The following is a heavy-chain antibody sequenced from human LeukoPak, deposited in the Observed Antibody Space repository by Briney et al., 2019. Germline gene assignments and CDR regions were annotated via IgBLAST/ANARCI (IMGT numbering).Heavy chain of an antibody. CDR1: GFTFSSYA. D-gene: IGHD4-17*01. V-gene: IGHV3-64*01. Sequence: PGGSLRLSCAASGFTFSSYAMHWVRQAPGKGLEYVSAISSSGGSTYYANSVKGRFTISRDNSKNTLYLQMGSLRAEDMAVYYCVYGDYSYWGQGTLVTVSS. CDR2: ISSSGGST. J-gene: IGHJ4*02. CDR3: VYGDYSY.